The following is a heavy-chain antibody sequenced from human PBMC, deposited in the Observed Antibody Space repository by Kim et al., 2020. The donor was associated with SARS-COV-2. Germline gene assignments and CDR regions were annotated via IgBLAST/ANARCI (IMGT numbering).Heavy chain of an antibody. D-gene: IGHD2-8*01. CDR1: GFSISNYG. CDR2: IWYDGSNK. CDR3: ARGYCTDGVCFGPTFGYFDL. Sequence: GGSLRLSCAASGFSISNYGLHWVRQAPGKGLEWVAVIWYDGSNKYYVDSVKDRFTISRDNSENTLYLQMNSLRVEDTAVYYCARGYCTDGVCFGPTFGYFDLWGRGTLVTVSS. V-gene: IGHV3-33*01. J-gene: IGHJ2*01.